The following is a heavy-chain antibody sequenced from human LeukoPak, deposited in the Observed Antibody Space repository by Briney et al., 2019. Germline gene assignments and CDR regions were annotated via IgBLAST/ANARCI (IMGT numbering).Heavy chain of an antibody. D-gene: IGHD2-15*01. CDR1: GGSFSGYY. V-gene: IGHV4-34*01. Sequence: KPSETLSLTCAVYGGSFSGYYWSWIRQPPGKGLEWIGEINHSGSTNYNPSLKSRVTMSTDTSKNQFSLKLNSVSAADTALYYCTRDRWLDFWGQGTLVTVSS. CDR2: INHSGST. CDR3: TRDRWLDF. J-gene: IGHJ4*02.